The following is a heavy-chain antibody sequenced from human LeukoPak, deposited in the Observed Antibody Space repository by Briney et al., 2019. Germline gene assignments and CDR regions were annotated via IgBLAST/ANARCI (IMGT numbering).Heavy chain of an antibody. D-gene: IGHD3-3*01. CDR3: ARGLRGRLRFLEWQNYYYGMDV. J-gene: IGHJ6*02. CDR1: GGTFISYA. V-gene: IGHV1-69*13. CDR2: IIPIFGTA. Sequence: ASVKVSCKASGGTFISYAISWVRQAPGQGLEWMGGIIPIFGTANYAQKFQGRVTITADESTSTAYMELSSLRSEDTAVYYCARGLRGRLRFLEWQNYYYGMDVWGQGTTVTVSS.